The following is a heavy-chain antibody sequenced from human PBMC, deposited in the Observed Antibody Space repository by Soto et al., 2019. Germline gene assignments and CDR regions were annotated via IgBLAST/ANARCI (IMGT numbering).Heavy chain of an antibody. V-gene: IGHV6-1*01. J-gene: IGHJ4*02. CDR1: GDIVSNNRAS. D-gene: IGHD1-1*01. CDR2: TYYGSEWHS. Sequence: SQTLSLTCAISGDIVSNNRASWNWIRLSQSRGLEWLGRTYYGSEWHSDYAASVEGRITINPDTSNNQFSLQLNSVTPEDTAVYYCARKTSCRPFDYWGQGTPVTVSS. CDR3: ARKTSCRPFDY.